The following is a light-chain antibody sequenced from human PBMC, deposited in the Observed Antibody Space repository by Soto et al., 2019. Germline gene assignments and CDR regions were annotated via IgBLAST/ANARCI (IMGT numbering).Light chain of an antibody. CDR3: AAWDDSLQTYVV. J-gene: IGLJ2*01. CDR2: RND. CDR1: NSNIGSHY. V-gene: IGLV1-47*01. Sequence: QSVLTQPPSASGTPGQTVTIPCSGSNSNIGSHYVYWFQQLPGTAPKLLLYRNDQRPSGVPDRFSGSKSGTSASLAISVLLSEDDAEYFCAAWDDSLQTYVVFGGGTKLTVL.